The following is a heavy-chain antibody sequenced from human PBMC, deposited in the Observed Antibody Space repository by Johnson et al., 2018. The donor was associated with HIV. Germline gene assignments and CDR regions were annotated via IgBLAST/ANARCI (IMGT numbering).Heavy chain of an antibody. Sequence: QVQLVESGGGLVQPGGSLRLSCAASRFTFSSYWMHWVRQAPGKGLEGVAFIRSDGSNKYYADSVKGRFTISRDNAKNTLYLQMNSLRAEDTAVYYCARDLYSNSWHASDASDIWGQGTMVTVSS. J-gene: IGHJ3*02. V-gene: IGHV3-30*02. CDR2: IRSDGSNK. D-gene: IGHD6-13*01. CDR3: ARDLYSNSWHASDASDI. CDR1: RFTFSSYW.